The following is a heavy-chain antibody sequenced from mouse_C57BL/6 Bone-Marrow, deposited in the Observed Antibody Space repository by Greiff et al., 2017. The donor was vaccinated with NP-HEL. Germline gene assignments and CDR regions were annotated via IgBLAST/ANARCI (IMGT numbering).Heavy chain of an antibody. CDR3: TRDAVSSRFAY. CDR2: ISSGGDYI. Sequence: EVMLVESGEGLVKPGGSLKLSCAASGFTFSSYAMSWVRQTPEKRLEWVAYISSGGDYIYYADTVKGRFTISRDNARNTLYLQMSSLKSEDTAMYYCTRDAVSSRFAYWGQGTLVTVSA. CDR1: GFTFSSYA. J-gene: IGHJ3*01. V-gene: IGHV5-9-1*02. D-gene: IGHD1-1*01.